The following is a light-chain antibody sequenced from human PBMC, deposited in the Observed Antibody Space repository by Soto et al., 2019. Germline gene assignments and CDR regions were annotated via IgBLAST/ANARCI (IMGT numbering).Light chain of an antibody. Sequence: DIQMTQSPSSLSASVGDRVTITCRASQSISGYLSWYYQRPGKAPKLLISAASTLQSGVPSWFSGSGSGTDFTLTISSLQPEDSATYYCRQSYSVPYTFGQGTKLEVK. V-gene: IGKV1-39*01. CDR2: AAS. CDR1: QSISGY. J-gene: IGKJ2*01. CDR3: RQSYSVPYT.